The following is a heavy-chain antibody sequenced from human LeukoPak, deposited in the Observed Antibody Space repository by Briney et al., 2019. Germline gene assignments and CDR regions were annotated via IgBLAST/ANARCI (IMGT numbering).Heavy chain of an antibody. CDR3: ARLYGDSDFYYYYYMDV. CDR1: GYTFTSYD. J-gene: IGHJ6*03. CDR2: MNPNSGNT. Sequence: GASVKVSCKASGYTFTSYDINWVRQATEQGLEWMGWMNPNSGNTGYAQKFQGRVTMTRNTSISTAYMELSSLRSEDTAVYYCARLYGDSDFYYYYYMDVWGKGTTVTVSS. V-gene: IGHV1-8*01. D-gene: IGHD4-17*01.